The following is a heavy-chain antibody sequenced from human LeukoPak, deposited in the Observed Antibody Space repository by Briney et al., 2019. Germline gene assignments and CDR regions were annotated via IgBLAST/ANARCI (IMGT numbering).Heavy chain of an antibody. CDR3: TTRLGDF. D-gene: IGHD4-11*01. J-gene: IGHJ4*02. V-gene: IGHV3-15*01. CDR1: GFTFKDAW. Sequence: GGSLRLSCAASGFTFKDAWMNWVRQAPGKGLEWLGRIKSKVDGGTTNYTALVKGRFTISRDDSRNTLYLHRSSLRAEDSALYYCTTRLGDFWGQGTLVTVSS. CDR2: IKSKVDGGTT.